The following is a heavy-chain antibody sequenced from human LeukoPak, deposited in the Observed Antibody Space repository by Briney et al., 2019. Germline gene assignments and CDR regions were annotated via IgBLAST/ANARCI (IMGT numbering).Heavy chain of an antibody. Sequence: PSQTLSLTCTVSGGSISSGDYYWRWVRQPPGKGLEWIGYIYYSGSTYYNPSLKSRVTISVDTSKNQFSLKLSSVTAADTAVYYCARESRFLEWSADYWGQGTLVTVSS. D-gene: IGHD3-3*01. CDR3: ARESRFLEWSADY. J-gene: IGHJ4*02. V-gene: IGHV4-30-4*08. CDR2: IYYSGST. CDR1: GGSISSGDYY.